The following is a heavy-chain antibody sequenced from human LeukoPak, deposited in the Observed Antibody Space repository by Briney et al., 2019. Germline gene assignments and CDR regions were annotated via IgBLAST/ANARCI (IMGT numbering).Heavy chain of an antibody. Sequence: SVKVSCKASGGXFSSYAISWVRQAPGQGLEWMGRIIPILGIANYAQKFQGRVTITADKSTSTAYMELSSLRSEDTAVYYCARGPDSSGAGHVSVAFDIWGQGTIVTVSS. CDR2: IIPILGIA. J-gene: IGHJ3*02. V-gene: IGHV1-69*04. D-gene: IGHD3-22*01. CDR3: ARGPDSSGAGHVSVAFDI. CDR1: GGXFSSYA.